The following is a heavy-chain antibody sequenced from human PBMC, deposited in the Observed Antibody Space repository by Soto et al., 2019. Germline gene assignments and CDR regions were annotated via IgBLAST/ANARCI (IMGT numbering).Heavy chain of an antibody. V-gene: IGHV1-3*01. CDR3: ARDQAAPGTFPFDP. Sequence: AASVKVSCKASGYTFTSYAMHWVRQAPGQRLEWMGWINAGNGNTKYSQKFQGRVTITRDTSASTAYMELSSLRSEDTAVYYCARDQAAPGTFPFDPWGQGTEVTVSS. CDR1: GYTFTSYA. CDR2: INAGNGNT. D-gene: IGHD6-13*01. J-gene: IGHJ5*02.